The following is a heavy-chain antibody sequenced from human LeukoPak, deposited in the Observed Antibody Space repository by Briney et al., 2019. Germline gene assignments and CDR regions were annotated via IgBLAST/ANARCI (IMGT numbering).Heavy chain of an antibody. CDR1: GGSFSGYY. D-gene: IGHD5-18*01. Sequence: SETLSLTCAVYGGSFSGYYWSRIRQPPGKGLEWIGEINHSGSTNYNPSLKSRVTISVDTSKNQFSLKLSSVTAADTAVYYCARGGGYSYGYPFDYWGQGTLVTVSS. J-gene: IGHJ4*02. CDR2: INHSGST. CDR3: ARGGGYSYGYPFDY. V-gene: IGHV4-34*01.